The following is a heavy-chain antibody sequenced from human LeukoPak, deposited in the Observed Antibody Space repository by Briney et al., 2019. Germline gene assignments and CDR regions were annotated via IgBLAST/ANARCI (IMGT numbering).Heavy chain of an antibody. CDR3: AKGPSKGYCSSTSCYIVDSIDP. CDR1: GFSFSSYA. J-gene: IGHJ5*02. V-gene: IGHV3-23*01. D-gene: IGHD2-2*02. Sequence: GGSLRLSCAASGFSFSSYAMSWVRQAPGKGLEWVSAISGSGGSTYYADSVKGRFTISRDNSKNTLYLQMNSLRAEDTAVYYCAKGPSKGYCSSTSCYIVDSIDPWGQGTLVTVSS. CDR2: ISGSGGST.